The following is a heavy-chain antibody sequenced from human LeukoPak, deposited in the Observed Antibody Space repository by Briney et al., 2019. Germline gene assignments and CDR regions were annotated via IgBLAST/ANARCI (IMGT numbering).Heavy chain of an antibody. CDR2: ISWNSGSI. J-gene: IGHJ4*02. CDR1: GFTFDDYG. D-gene: IGHD3-9*01. CDR3: AKVPLRYFDQEYYFDY. Sequence: GGSLRLSCAASGFTFDDYGMSWVRQAPGKGLEWVSGISWNSGSIGYADSVKGRFTISRDNAKNSLYLQMNSLRAEDTALYYCAKVPLRYFDQEYYFDYWGQGTLVTVSS. V-gene: IGHV3-9*01.